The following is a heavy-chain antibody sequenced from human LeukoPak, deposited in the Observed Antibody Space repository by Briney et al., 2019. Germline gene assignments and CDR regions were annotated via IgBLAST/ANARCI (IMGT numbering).Heavy chain of an antibody. D-gene: IGHD3-22*01. CDR3: AREGYYYDSSGYYDAFDI. J-gene: IGHJ3*02. CDR1: GFTFSSYS. V-gene: IGHV3-21*01. Sequence: PGGSLRLSCAAFGFTFSSYSMNWVRQAPGKGLEWVSSISSSSSYIYYADSVKGRFTIYRDNAKNSLYQQMNGLRAEDTAVYYCAREGYYYDSSGYYDAFDIWGQGTMVTVSS. CDR2: ISSSSSYI.